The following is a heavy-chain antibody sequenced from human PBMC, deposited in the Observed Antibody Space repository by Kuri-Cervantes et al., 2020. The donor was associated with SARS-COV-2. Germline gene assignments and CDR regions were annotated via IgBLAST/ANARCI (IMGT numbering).Heavy chain of an antibody. CDR3: AREPHFGDLDF. CDR2: IKQCGSEK. Sequence: GGSLKISCAASGFTFSSYWMGWVRQAPGKGLEWVANIKQCGSEKYYVDSVKGRFTISRDNAKNSLYLQMNSLRAEDTAVYYCAREPHFGDLDFWCQGTLVTVSS. V-gene: IGHV3-7*01. J-gene: IGHJ4*02. D-gene: IGHD3-10*01. CDR1: GFTFSSYW.